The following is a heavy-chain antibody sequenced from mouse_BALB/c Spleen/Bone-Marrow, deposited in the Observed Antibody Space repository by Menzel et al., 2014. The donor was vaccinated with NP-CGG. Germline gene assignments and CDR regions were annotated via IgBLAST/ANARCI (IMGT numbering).Heavy chain of an antibody. D-gene: IGHD2-2*01. CDR2: IWGDGST. CDR3: ARDRGYDSYYAMDY. J-gene: IGHJ4*01. V-gene: IGHV2-6-7*01. CDR1: GFSLTGYG. Sequence: QVQLQQSGPGLVAPSQSLSITCTVSGFSLTGYGVNWVRQPPGKGLEWLGMIWGDGSTDYNSALTSRLSISKDKSKSQVFLKTNSLQTDDTARYYCARDRGYDSYYAMDYWDQGTSVTVSS.